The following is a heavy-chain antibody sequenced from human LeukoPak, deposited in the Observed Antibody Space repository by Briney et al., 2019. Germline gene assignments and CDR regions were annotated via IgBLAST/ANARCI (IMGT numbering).Heavy chain of an antibody. CDR2: IRFDGKEE. Sequence: PGGSLRLSCVASGFTFGTYAMHWVRQAPGKGLEWVAFIRFDGKEEYYADTVKGRFTICRDNSKNMLFLQMNSLKTEDTAVYYCAKDPSAWFYFDYWGHGTLVTVSS. CDR3: AKDPSAWFYFDY. V-gene: IGHV3-30*02. CDR1: GFTFGTYA. J-gene: IGHJ4*01. D-gene: IGHD6-19*01.